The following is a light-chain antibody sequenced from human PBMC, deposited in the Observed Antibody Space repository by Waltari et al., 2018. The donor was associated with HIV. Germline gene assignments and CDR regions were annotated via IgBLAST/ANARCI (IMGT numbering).Light chain of an antibody. CDR3: QQYNSYKWT. V-gene: IGKV1-5*03. J-gene: IGKJ1*01. Sequence: DIQMTQSPSTLSASVGDRVTITCRASQSISSWLAWYQQKPGKAPKVLIYKASSLESGVPSRFSGSGSGTEFTLTISSLQPDDSATYYCQQYNSYKWTFGQGTKVEI. CDR2: KAS. CDR1: QSISSW.